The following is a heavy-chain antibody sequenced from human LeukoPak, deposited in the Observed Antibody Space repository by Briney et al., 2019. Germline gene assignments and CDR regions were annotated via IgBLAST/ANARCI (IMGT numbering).Heavy chain of an antibody. Sequence: QPGRSLRLSCVASGFTFDDYAMHWVRQAPGKGLEWVSSITWNGETASYADSVRGRFTIFRDNAGNSLYLQMNSRSGVDTALYYCAKDRAPYSYSGLDVWGQGTSVTVSS. J-gene: IGHJ6*02. V-gene: IGHV3-9*01. CDR2: ITWNGETA. CDR3: AKDRAPYSYSGLDV. CDR1: GFTFDDYA.